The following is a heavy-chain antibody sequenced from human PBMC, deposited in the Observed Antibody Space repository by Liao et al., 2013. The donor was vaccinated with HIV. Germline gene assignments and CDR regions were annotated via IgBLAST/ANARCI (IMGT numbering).Heavy chain of an antibody. V-gene: IGHV4-38-2*01. J-gene: IGHJ5*02. CDR2: IFHSGST. Sequence: QVQLQPWGAGLLQPSETLSLTCAVSGYSVSSGYYWGWIRQPPGKGLEWIGGIFHSGSTYYNPSLKSRVTISVDTSKKQFSLQLSSVTAADTAVYYCARDAYFDWDNWFDPWGQGTLVTVSS. CDR3: ARDAYFDWDNWFDP. CDR1: GYSVSSGYY. D-gene: IGHD3-9*01.